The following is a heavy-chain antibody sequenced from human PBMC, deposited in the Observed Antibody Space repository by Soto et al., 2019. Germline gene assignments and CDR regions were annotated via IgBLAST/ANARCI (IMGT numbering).Heavy chain of an antibody. Sequence: SLRLSCAASGFTFSSYGMHWVRQAPGKGLEWAAVIWYNGSDKKYADSVKGRFTISRDNSEKTLYLQMSSLRAEDTAVYYCAKDYGDWTGLYYYGMDVWGQGTTVTVSS. V-gene: IGHV3-33*06. CDR2: IWYNGSDK. CDR3: AKDYGDWTGLYYYGMDV. CDR1: GFTFSSYG. D-gene: IGHD4-17*01. J-gene: IGHJ6*02.